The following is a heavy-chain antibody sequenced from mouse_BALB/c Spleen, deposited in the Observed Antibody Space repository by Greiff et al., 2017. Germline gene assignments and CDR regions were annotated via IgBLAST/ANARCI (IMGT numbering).Heavy chain of an antibody. CDR3: ARGGEKIYYGYDGAMDY. V-gene: IGHV5-6*01. CDR1: GFTFSSYG. J-gene: IGHJ4*01. D-gene: IGHD2-2*01. Sequence: EVQLVESGGDLVKPGGSLKLSCAASGFTFSSYGMSWVRQTPDKRLEWVATISSGGSYTYYPDSVKGRFTISRDNAKNTLYLQMSSLKSEDTAMYYCARGGEKIYYGYDGAMDYWGQGTSVTVSS. CDR2: ISSGGSYT.